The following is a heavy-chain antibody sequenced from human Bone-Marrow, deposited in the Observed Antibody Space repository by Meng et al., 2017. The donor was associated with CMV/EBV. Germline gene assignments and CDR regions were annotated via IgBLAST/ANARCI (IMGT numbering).Heavy chain of an antibody. CDR1: GFTFSSYA. CDR2: ISYDGSNK. V-gene: IGHV3-30-3*01. Sequence: GESLKISCAASGFTFSSYAMHWVRQAPGKGLEWVAVISYDGSNKYYADSVKGRFTISRDNSKNTLYLQMNSLRTEDTAAYYCAREANTAFDIWGQGTMVTVSS. J-gene: IGHJ3*02. CDR3: AREANTAFDI.